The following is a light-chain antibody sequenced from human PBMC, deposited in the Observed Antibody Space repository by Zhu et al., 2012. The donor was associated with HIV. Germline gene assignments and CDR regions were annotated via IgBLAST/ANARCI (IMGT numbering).Light chain of an antibody. Sequence: DIQLTQSPSFLSASVGDRVTITCRASQGISSYLAWYQQKPGKAPKLLIYAASTLQIGVPSRFRASGSGAEFTLTITSLQPEDFAIYYCQQLNSFPLTFGGGTKVEIK. CDR2: AAS. CDR1: QGISSY. J-gene: IGKJ4*01. V-gene: IGKV1-9*01. CDR3: QQLNSFPLT.